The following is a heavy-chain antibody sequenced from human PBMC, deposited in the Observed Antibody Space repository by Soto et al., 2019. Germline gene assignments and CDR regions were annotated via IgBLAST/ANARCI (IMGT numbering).Heavy chain of an antibody. CDR2: ISGSGGST. D-gene: IGHD6-19*01. V-gene: IGHV3-23*01. CDR3: ASVAVAGNWFDP. J-gene: IGHJ5*02. CDR1: GFTFSSYA. Sequence: GGSLRLSCAASGFTFSSYAMSWVSQAPGEGLEWVSAISGSGGSTYYADSVKGRFTISRDNSKNTLYLQMNSLRAEDTAVYYCASVAVAGNWFDPWGQGTLVTVSS.